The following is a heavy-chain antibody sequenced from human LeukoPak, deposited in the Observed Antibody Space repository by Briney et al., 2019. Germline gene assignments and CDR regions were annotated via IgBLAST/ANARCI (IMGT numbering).Heavy chain of an antibody. CDR2: ISSSSSYI. J-gene: IGHJ3*02. D-gene: IGHD3-10*01. CDR3: ARERGQYYYEAFDI. CDR1: GFTFSSYS. Sequence: GGSLRLSCAASGFTFSSYSMNWVRQAPGKGLEWVSSISSSSSYIYYADSVKGRFTISRDNAKNSLYLQMNSLRAEDTAVYYCARERGQYYYEAFDIWGQGTMVTVSS. V-gene: IGHV3-21*01.